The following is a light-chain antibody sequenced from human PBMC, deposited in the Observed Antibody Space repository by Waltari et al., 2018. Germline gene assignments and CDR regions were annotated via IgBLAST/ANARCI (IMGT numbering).Light chain of an antibody. CDR2: KVS. J-gene: IGKJ1*01. CDR1: QSINDW. CDR3: QQYNSYSWT. V-gene: IGKV1-5*03. Sequence: DIQMTQSPSTLSASEGDRVTITCRASQSINDWLAWYQQKPGKAPKVLIYKVSNLESGVPSRFSGSGSGTEFTLTISGLQPDDFATYYCQQYNSYSWTFGQGTRVEVK.